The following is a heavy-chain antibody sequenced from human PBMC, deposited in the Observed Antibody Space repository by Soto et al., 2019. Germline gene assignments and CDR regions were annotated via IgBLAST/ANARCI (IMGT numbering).Heavy chain of an antibody. D-gene: IGHD3-22*01. J-gene: IGHJ4*02. CDR3: ARDLLIVGGYYDSSGLDY. Sequence: KSGGSLRLSCAASGFTFSDYYMSWIRQAPGKGLEWVSYISSSGSTIYYADSVKGRFTISRDNAKNSLYLQMNSLRAEDTAVYYCARDLLIVGGYYDSSGLDYWGQGTLVTVSS. CDR1: GFTFSDYY. CDR2: ISSSGSTI. V-gene: IGHV3-11*01.